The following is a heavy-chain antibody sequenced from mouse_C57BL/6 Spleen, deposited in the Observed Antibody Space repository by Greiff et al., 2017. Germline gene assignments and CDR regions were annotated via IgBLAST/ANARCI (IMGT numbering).Heavy chain of an antibody. V-gene: IGHV5-16*01. D-gene: IGHD4-1*01. Sequence: EVKLVESEGGLVQPGSSMKLSCTASGFTFSDYYMAWVRQVPEKGLEWVANINYDGSSTYYLDSLKSRFIISRDNAKNILYLQMSSLKSEDTATYYCTRVGLWESFDYWGQGTTLTVSS. J-gene: IGHJ2*01. CDR1: GFTFSDYY. CDR2: INYDGSST. CDR3: TRVGLWESFDY.